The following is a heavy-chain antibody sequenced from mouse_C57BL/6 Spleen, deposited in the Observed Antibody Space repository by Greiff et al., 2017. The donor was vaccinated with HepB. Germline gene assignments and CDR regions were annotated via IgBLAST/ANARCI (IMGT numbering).Heavy chain of an antibody. J-gene: IGHJ2*01. CDR3: ARSLYDYDVDY. Sequence: QVQLQQSGAELARPGASVKLSCKASAYTFTSYGISWVKQRTGQGLEWIGEIYPRSGNTYYNEKFKGKATLTADKSSSTAYMELRSLTSEDSAVYFCARSLYDYDVDYWGQGTTLTVSS. CDR2: IYPRSGNT. D-gene: IGHD2-4*01. V-gene: IGHV1-81*01. CDR1: AYTFTSYG.